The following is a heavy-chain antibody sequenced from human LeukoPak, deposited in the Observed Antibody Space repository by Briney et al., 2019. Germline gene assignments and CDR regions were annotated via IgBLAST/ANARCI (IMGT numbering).Heavy chain of an antibody. CDR1: GYTFTGYY. D-gene: IGHD5-18*01. Sequence: GASVKVSCKASGYTFTGYYMHWVRQAPGQGLEWMGWINPNSGGTNYAQKFQGRVTMTRDTSISTAYMELSRLRSDDTAVYYCAREMGEVQLWLLCSVYWGQGTLVTVSS. CDR2: INPNSGGT. J-gene: IGHJ4*02. CDR3: AREMGEVQLWLLCSVY. V-gene: IGHV1-2*02.